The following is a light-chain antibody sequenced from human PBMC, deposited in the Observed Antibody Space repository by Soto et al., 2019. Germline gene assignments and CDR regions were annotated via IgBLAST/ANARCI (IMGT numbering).Light chain of an antibody. V-gene: IGKV3-15*01. Sequence: EIVMTQSPATLSVSPGERATLSCRASQSVTSNLAWYQQKPGQAPRLLIYGASTRATGIPARFSGSGSGTEFTLPISSLQFEDFAVYYCRQYNNWPPWTFGQGTKVEIK. CDR3: RQYNNWPPWT. CDR1: QSVTSN. CDR2: GAS. J-gene: IGKJ1*01.